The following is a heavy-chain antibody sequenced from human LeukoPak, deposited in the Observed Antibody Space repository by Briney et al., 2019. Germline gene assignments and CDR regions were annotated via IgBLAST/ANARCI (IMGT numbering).Heavy chain of an antibody. V-gene: IGHV4-39*01. CDR2: IYYSGST. CDR1: GGSISSSSYY. J-gene: IGHJ4*02. Sequence: SETLSLTCTVSGGSISSSSYYWGWIRQPPGKGLEWIGSIYYSGSTYYNPSLKSRVTISVDTSKNQFSLKLSSVTAADTAVYYCASLSMIVVGWWGQGTLVTVSS. CDR3: ASLSMIVVGW. D-gene: IGHD3-22*01.